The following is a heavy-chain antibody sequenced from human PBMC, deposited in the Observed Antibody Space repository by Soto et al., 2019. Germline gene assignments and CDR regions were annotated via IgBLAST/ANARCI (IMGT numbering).Heavy chain of an antibody. CDR2: ISAYNGNT. D-gene: IGHD3-22*01. J-gene: IGHJ6*02. CDR3: ARAGNYYDSSGYYYYYYYGMDV. CDR1: GYTFTSYG. Sequence: ASVKVSCKASGYTFTSYGISWVRQAPGQGLEWKGWISAYNGNTNYAQKLQGRVTMTTDTSTSTAYMELRSLRSDDTAVYYCARAGNYYDSSGYYYYYYYGMDVWGQGTTVTV. V-gene: IGHV1-18*01.